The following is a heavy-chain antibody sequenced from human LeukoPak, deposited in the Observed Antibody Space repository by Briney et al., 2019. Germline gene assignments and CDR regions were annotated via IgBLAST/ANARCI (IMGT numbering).Heavy chain of an antibody. V-gene: IGHV1-18*01. CDR3: ARDDWNYYYMDV. D-gene: IGHD3-9*01. J-gene: IGHJ6*03. CDR2: ISAYNGNT. Sequence: AAVKVSCKASGYTFTSYGISWVRQAPGQGLEWMGWISAYNGNTNYAQKLLGRVTMTTDTSTSTAYMELRSLRSDDTAVYYCARDDWNYYYMDVWGKGTTVTVSS. CDR1: GYTFTSYG.